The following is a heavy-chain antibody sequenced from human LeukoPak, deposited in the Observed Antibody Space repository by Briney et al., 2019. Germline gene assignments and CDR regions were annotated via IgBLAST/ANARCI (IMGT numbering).Heavy chain of an antibody. CDR1: GYSFTSYW. Sequence: KNGESLKISCKGSGYSFTSYWIGWVRQMPGKGLEWMGIIYPGDSDTRYSPSFQGQVTISADKSISTAYLQWSSLKASDTAMYYCARHRGGDGYYYHYYMDVWGKGTTVTVSS. D-gene: IGHD2-21*02. J-gene: IGHJ6*03. V-gene: IGHV5-51*01. CDR3: ARHRGGDGYYYHYYMDV. CDR2: IYPGDSDT.